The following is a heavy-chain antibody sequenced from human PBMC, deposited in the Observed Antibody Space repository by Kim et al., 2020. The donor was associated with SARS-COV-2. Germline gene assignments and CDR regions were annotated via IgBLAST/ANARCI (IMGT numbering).Heavy chain of an antibody. V-gene: IGHV6-1*01. J-gene: IGHJ4*02. D-gene: IGHD6-13*01. CDR2: TYYRSKWYN. CDR1: GDSVSSNSAT. CDR3: ARRSISADGIFDY. Sequence: SQTLSLTCAISGDSVSSNSATWNWIRQSPSRGLEWLGRTYYRSKWYNDYALSVKSRITINPDTPKNQFSLQLNSVTPEDTAVYFCARRSISADGIFDYWGQGSLVTVSS.